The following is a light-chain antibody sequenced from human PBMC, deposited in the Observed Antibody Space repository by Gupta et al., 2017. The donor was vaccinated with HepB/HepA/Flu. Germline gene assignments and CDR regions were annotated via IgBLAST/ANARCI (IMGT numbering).Light chain of an antibody. J-gene: IGLJ1*01. Sequence: QSALTHPASVSGSLVQSITIPCTGTSSDVGGYNYVSWYQQYPGKAPKVTIYDVSGRPSGVSDRVSDSKSGNMAYLTISGLQAEDEADYYCCSYRSNASLFVFGTGTKVTVL. CDR2: DVS. CDR1: SSDVGGYNY. V-gene: IGLV2-14*01. CDR3: CSYRSNASLFV.